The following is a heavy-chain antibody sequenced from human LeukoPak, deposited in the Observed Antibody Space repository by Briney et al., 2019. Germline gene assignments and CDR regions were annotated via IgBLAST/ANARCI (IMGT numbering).Heavy chain of an antibody. CDR1: GFTFSNYD. D-gene: IGHD2-21*02. V-gene: IGHV3-48*03. CDR3: ASRNLAYCGGDCGFDL. Sequence: GGSLRLSCAASGFTFSNYDMNWVRQAPGKGLEWVSYISSSGSTILYADSVKGGFTISRDNAKNSLYLQMNSLRAEDTAVYYCASRNLAYCGGDCGFDLWGRGTLVTVSS. CDR2: ISSSGSTI. J-gene: IGHJ2*01.